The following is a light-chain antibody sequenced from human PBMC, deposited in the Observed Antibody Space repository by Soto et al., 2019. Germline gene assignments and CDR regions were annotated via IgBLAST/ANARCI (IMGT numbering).Light chain of an antibody. Sequence: EIVLTQSPGTLSLSPGERATLSCRASQSVSSSYLAWYQQKPGQAPRLLIYGASSRATGIPDRFSGSGSGTGFTLTISRLEPKDFAVYYCQQYGSSPSTFGQGTKLEIK. CDR3: QQYGSSPST. V-gene: IGKV3-20*01. J-gene: IGKJ2*01. CDR2: GAS. CDR1: QSVSSSY.